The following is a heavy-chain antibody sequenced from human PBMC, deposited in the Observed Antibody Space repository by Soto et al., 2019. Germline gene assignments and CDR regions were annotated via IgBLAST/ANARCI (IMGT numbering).Heavy chain of an antibody. CDR2: LYDVDGS. Sequence: DVQLVESGGVLMQPGESRRLSCAASGLTVSGKKYVAWVRQAPGRGLEWVSALYDVDGSFYADSVKGRFTTSSDSSKTTVYLQMNGLRPDDTAVYYCATWHEREHAYDVWGQGTTVTVSS. V-gene: IGHV3-53*01. CDR1: GLTVSGKKY. D-gene: IGHD1-1*01. CDR3: ATWHEREHAYDV. J-gene: IGHJ3*01.